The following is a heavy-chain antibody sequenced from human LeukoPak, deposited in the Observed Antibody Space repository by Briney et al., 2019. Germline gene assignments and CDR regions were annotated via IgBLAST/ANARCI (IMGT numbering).Heavy chain of an antibody. V-gene: IGHV3-23*01. J-gene: IGHJ3*02. CDR2: ISGSGGST. Sequence: GGSLRLSCAASGFTFSSYWMSWVRQAPGKGLEWVSAISGSGGSTYYADSVKGRFTISRDNSKNTLYLQMNSLRAEDTAVYYCAKDLGYDILTGYLDAFDIWGQGTMVTVSS. CDR3: AKDLGYDILTGYLDAFDI. D-gene: IGHD3-9*01. CDR1: GFTFSSYW.